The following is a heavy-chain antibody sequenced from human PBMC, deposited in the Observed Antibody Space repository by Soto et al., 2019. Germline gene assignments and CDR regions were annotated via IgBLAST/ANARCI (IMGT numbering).Heavy chain of an antibody. CDR1: GDSIRSHSYY. V-gene: IGHV4-39*01. J-gene: IGHJ5*02. CDR2: IYYSGTT. Sequence: KPSETLSLTCTVTGDSIRSHSYYWGWIRQPPGKELEWIGSIYYSGTTYYNPSLNSRITLSVDTSKNLFSLKLSSVTAADTAIYFCARPLYGGNFFANVACFDPWGQGTLVTVSS. D-gene: IGHD1-26*01. CDR3: ARPLYGGNFFANVACFDP.